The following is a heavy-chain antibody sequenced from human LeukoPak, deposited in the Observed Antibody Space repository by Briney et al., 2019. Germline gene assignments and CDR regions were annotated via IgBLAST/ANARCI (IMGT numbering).Heavy chain of an antibody. Sequence: SETLSLTCSVSGASISSSSYYWGWIRQPPGTGLEWIATINYSGTTHYNPSLKSRVTISADTSNNHFSLKLNSVTAADTAVYYCARGRWISGSYYNFDYWGQGTLVTVSS. CDR3: ARGRWISGSYYNFDY. CDR1: GASISSSSYY. D-gene: IGHD1-26*01. V-gene: IGHV4-39*07. CDR2: INYSGTT. J-gene: IGHJ4*02.